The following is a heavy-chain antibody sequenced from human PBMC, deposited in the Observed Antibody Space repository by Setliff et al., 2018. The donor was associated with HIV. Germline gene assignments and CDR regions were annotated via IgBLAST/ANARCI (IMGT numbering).Heavy chain of an antibody. CDR3: ARVGNNRLQFFDH. CDR1: GYTLSELS. D-gene: IGHD5-12*01. CDR2: FDPEDDET. V-gene: IGHV1-24*01. J-gene: IGHJ4*02. Sequence: GASVKVSCKVSGYTLSELSMHWVRQAPGEGLEWMGGFDPEDDETIYAQKFQGRVTITADTSASTMYMELSSLRSEDTAVYYCARVGNNRLQFFDHWGQGTLVTVSS.